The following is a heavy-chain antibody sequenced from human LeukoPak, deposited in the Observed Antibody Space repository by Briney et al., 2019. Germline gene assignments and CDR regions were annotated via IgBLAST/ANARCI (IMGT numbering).Heavy chain of an antibody. Sequence: PGGSLRLSCAAYAFTFSSFAMGWVRQAQGKGLEWVSAISGSGGSTYYADSVKGRFTISRDNSKNTLYLQMNSLRAEDTAVYYCAKEGIAAAGHFDYWGQGSLVTVSS. J-gene: IGHJ4*02. D-gene: IGHD6-13*01. CDR3: AKEGIAAAGHFDY. CDR1: AFTFSSFA. CDR2: ISGSGGST. V-gene: IGHV3-23*01.